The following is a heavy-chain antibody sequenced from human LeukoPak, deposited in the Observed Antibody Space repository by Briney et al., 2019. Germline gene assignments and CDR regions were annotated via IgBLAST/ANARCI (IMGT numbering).Heavy chain of an antibody. J-gene: IGHJ1*01. CDR2: INHSGST. V-gene: IGHV4-34*01. CDR3: ARGRIGYCSGGSCYSGYFQH. Sequence: SETLSLTCAVYGGSFSGYYWSWIRQPPGKGLEWIGEINHSGSTNYNPSLKSRVTISVDTSKNQFSLKPSSVTAADTAVYYCARGRIGYCSGGSCYSGYFQHWGQGTLVTVSS. D-gene: IGHD2-15*01. CDR1: GGSFSGYY.